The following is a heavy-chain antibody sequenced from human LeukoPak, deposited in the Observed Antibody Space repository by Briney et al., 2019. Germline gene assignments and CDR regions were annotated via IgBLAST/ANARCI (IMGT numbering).Heavy chain of an antibody. CDR3: AGPPSPLPLLAGQCRALDAFDI. V-gene: IGHV4-59*01. D-gene: IGHD3-3*01. CDR2: IYYSGST. CDR1: GGSISSYY. J-gene: IGHJ3*02. Sequence: SETLSLTCTVSGGSISSYYWSWIRQPPGKGLEWIGYIYYSGSTNYNPSLKSRVTISVDTSKNQFSLKLSSVTAADTAVYYCAGPPSPLPLLAGQCRALDAFDIWGQGTMVTVSS.